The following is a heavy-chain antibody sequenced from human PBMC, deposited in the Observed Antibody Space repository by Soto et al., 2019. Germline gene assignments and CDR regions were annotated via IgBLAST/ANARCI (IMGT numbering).Heavy chain of an antibody. CDR2: ISYDGSNK. Sequence: QVQLVESGGGVVQPGRSLRLSCAASGFTFSSYAIHWVRQAPGKGLEWVAVISYDGSNKYYADSVKGRFTISRDISKNTLYLQMNSLRAEDTAVYYCARAGGLLLDYWGQGTLVTVSS. V-gene: IGHV3-30-3*01. CDR1: GFTFSSYA. CDR3: ARAGGLLLDY. J-gene: IGHJ4*02. D-gene: IGHD2-15*01.